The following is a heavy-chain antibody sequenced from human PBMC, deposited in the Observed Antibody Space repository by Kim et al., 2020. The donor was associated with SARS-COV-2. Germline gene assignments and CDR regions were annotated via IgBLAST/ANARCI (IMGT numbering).Heavy chain of an antibody. CDR2: ISYDESYK. J-gene: IGHJ4*02. D-gene: IGHD3-16*01. CDR3: AKSSHYEYETGFYFDH. V-gene: IGHV3-30*18. Sequence: GGSLRLSCAVSGFKFSDFGMHWVRQAPGKGLEWVAVISYDESYKEYGNSVKGRFTISRDNSKNTVYLHMNSLRVEDTAVYYCAKSSHYEYETGFYFDHWGQGTLVTVSS. CDR1: GFKFSDFG.